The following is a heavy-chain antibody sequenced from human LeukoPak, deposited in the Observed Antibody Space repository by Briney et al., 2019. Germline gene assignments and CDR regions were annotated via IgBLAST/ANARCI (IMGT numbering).Heavy chain of an antibody. Sequence: SETLSLTCTVSGYSISSGYYWGWIRQPPGKGLEWIGSIYHSGSTYYNPSLKSRVTISVDTSKNQFSLKLSSVTAADTAVYYCARAGYSSSWYLYWGQGTLVTVSS. V-gene: IGHV4-38-2*02. D-gene: IGHD6-13*01. CDR1: GYSISSGYY. CDR3: ARAGYSSSWYLY. CDR2: IYHSGST. J-gene: IGHJ4*02.